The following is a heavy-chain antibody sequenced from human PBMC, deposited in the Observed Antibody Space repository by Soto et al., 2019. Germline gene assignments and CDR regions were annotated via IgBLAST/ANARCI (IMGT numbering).Heavy chain of an antibody. CDR2: ISYDGSNK. CDR1: GFTFSSYG. CDR3: AKDRSPSRYSGYDFGFYYYYGMDV. Sequence: PGGSLRLSCAASGFTFSSYGMHWVRQAPGKGLEWVAVISYDGSNKYYADSVKGRFTISRDNSKNTLYLQMNSLRAEDTAVYYCAKDRSPSRYSGYDFGFYYYYGMDVWGQGTTVTVSS. V-gene: IGHV3-30*18. D-gene: IGHD5-12*01. J-gene: IGHJ6*02.